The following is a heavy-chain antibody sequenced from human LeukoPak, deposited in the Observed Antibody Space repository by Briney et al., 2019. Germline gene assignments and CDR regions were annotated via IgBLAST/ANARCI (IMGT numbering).Heavy chain of an antibody. CDR1: GYRFTNYW. D-gene: IGHD2-15*01. CDR2: IYPGDSDI. Sequence: GESLKISCTASGYRFTNYWIGWVRQMPGKGLEWMAIIYPGDSDIRYSPSFQGQVTISADKSISTAYLQWSSLKASDTAMYYCARRVAWREYFDYWGQGTLVTVSS. CDR3: ARRVAWREYFDY. V-gene: IGHV5-51*01. J-gene: IGHJ4*02.